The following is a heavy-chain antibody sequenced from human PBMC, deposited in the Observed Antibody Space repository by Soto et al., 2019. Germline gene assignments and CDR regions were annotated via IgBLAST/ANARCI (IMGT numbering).Heavy chain of an antibody. V-gene: IGHV4-39*01. CDR3: ARLQGYCIDNRCYGHYALDV. Sequence: PSETLSLTCTVSGGSISSYSWGWILQPPGKXPXWIGTFYYSGSTYYNKSLKSRVTIYVDKTKNQFFLKLNSVTAEETAVYYCARLQGYCIDNRCYGHYALDVWGQGTTVTVSS. J-gene: IGHJ6*02. CDR1: GGSISSYS. CDR2: FYYSGST. D-gene: IGHD2-2*01.